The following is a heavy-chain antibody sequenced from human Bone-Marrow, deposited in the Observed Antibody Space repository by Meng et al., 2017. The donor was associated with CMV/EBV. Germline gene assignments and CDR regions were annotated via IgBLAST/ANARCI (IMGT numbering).Heavy chain of an antibody. V-gene: IGHV1-18*04. D-gene: IGHD3-3*01. CDR2: ISAYNGNT. CDR1: GYTFTSYY. J-gene: IGHJ4*02. CDR3: ARVTLIDYDGGQFDY. Sequence: ASVKVSCKASGYTFTSYYMHWVRQAPGQGLEWMGWISAYNGNTNYAQKLQGRVTMTTDTSTSTAYMELRSLRSDDTAVYYCARVTLIDYDGGQFDYWGQGTLVTVSS.